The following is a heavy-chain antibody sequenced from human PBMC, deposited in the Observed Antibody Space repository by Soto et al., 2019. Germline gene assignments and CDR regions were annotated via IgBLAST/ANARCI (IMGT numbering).Heavy chain of an antibody. CDR2: ISSSSSYI. CDR3: ARAIGENVYQLQGQGMDV. CDR1: GFTFSSYS. Sequence: GSLRLSCAASGFTFSSYSMNWVRQAPGKGLEWVSSISSSSSYIYYADSVKGRFTISRDNAKNSLYLQMNSLRAEDTAVYYCARAIGENVYQLQGQGMDVWGQGTTVTVSS. D-gene: IGHD6-6*01. V-gene: IGHV3-21*01. J-gene: IGHJ6*02.